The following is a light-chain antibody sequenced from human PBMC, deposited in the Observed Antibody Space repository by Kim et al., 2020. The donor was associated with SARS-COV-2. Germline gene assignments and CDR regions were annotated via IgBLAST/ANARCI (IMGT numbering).Light chain of an antibody. V-gene: IGKV1-17*02. J-gene: IGKJ4*01. CDR3: QQYNSHPPT. CDR1: QGIGNY. Sequence: DSQMTQSPSSLSASVRDSVTITCRASQGIGNYLGWYQHKPGRAPRRLIYDASSLQSEVPSRFSGSGSGTEFSLTISNLQPEDSATYYCQQYNSHPPTFGGGTKVDIK. CDR2: DAS.